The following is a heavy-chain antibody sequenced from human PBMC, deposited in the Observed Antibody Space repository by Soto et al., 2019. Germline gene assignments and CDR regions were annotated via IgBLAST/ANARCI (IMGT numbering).Heavy chain of an antibody. CDR2: IYHSGTT. V-gene: IGHV4-4*02. J-gene: IGHJ4*02. CDR3: ARGDYYDSSGYCEY. CDR1: GGSISSTNW. D-gene: IGHD3-22*01. Sequence: SETLSLTCAVSGGSISSTNWWNWVRQPPGKGLEWIGEIYHSGTTNYNPSLKSRVTISIDKSKNQFSLELSSVTAADTAVYYCARGDYYDSSGYCEYWGQGTQVTVSS.